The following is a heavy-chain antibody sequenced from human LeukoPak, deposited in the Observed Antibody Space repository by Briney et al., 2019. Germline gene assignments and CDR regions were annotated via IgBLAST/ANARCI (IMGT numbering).Heavy chain of an antibody. V-gene: IGHV4-34*01. CDR1: GGSFSGYY. D-gene: IGHD2-21*02. Sequence: SETLSLTCAVYGGSFSGYYRSWIRQPPGKGLEWIGEINHSGSTNYNPSLKSRVTISVDTSKNQFSLKLSSVTAADTAVYYCARALGGTAGYYFDYWGQGTLVTVSS. CDR2: INHSGST. J-gene: IGHJ4*02. CDR3: ARALGGTAGYYFDY.